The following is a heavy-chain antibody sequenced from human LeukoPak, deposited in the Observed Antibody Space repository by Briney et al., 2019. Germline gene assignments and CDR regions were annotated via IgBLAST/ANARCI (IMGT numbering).Heavy chain of an antibody. D-gene: IGHD6-13*01. Sequence: PGGSLRLSCAASGFTFSSYAMSWVRQAPGKGLEWVSAISGSGGSTYYADSVKGRFTISRDNSKNTLYLQMNSLKTEDTAVYYCATDGEEQPLDYWGQGTLVTVSS. CDR1: GFTFSSYA. CDR3: ATDGEEQPLDY. J-gene: IGHJ4*02. V-gene: IGHV3-23*01. CDR2: ISGSGGST.